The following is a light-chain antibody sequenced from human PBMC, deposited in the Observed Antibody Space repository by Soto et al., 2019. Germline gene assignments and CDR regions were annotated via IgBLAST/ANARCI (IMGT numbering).Light chain of an antibody. CDR2: GAS. Sequence: EIVMTQSPATLSVSPGERVTLSCRASQSVRSNVAWYQQKPGQAPRLLFYGASSRATGIPARFSGSGSGTEFTLTISSLQSEDFAVYYCQQYNNWPPLTFGGGTKVEI. CDR1: QSVRSN. J-gene: IGKJ4*01. V-gene: IGKV3-15*01. CDR3: QQYNNWPPLT.